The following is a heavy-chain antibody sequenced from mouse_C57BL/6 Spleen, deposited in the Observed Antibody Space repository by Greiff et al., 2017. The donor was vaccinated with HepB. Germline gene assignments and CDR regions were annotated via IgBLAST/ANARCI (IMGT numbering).Heavy chain of an antibody. D-gene: IGHD2-4*01. CDR3: AREDYDYDEYFDY. CDR1: GYTFTSYW. V-gene: IGHV1-55*01. J-gene: IGHJ2*01. CDR2: IYPGSGST. Sequence: QVQLQQPGAELVKPGASVKMSCKASGYTFTSYWITWVKQRPGQGLEWIGDIYPGSGSTNYNEKFKSKATLAVDTSSSTVYMQLSSLTSEDSAFYYCAREDYDYDEYFDYWGQGTTLTVSS.